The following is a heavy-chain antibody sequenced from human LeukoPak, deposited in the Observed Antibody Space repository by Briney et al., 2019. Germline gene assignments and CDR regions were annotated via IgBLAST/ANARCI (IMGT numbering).Heavy chain of an antibody. CDR1: GYSISSGYF. V-gene: IGHV4-38-2*02. J-gene: IGHJ4*02. CDR3: AKSNGYGLIDY. CDR2: IYHSGST. Sequence: SETLSLTCTVSGYSISSGYFWGWIRQPPGKGLEWIGSIYHSGSTSYNPSLKSRLTISVDTSKNQFSLKLSSVTAADTAMYYCAKSNGYGLIDYWGQGTLVTVSS. D-gene: IGHD5-12*01.